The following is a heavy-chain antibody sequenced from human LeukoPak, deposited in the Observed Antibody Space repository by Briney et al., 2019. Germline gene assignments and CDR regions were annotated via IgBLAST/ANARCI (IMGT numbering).Heavy chain of an antibody. Sequence: ASVKVSCKVSGYTLTELSMHWVRQSPGQGLEWMGWINPNSGDAKIAQKFQGRVTTTWDTSINTTYLDLSSLTSDDTAVYYCARGPYYYDTSGFHYREWGQGTLVSVSS. D-gene: IGHD3-22*01. V-gene: IGHV1-2*02. CDR3: ARGPYYYDTSGFHYRE. CDR2: INPNSGDA. J-gene: IGHJ4*02. CDR1: GYTLTELS.